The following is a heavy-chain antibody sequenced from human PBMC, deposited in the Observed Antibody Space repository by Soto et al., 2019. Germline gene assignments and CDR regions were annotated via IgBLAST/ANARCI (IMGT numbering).Heavy chain of an antibody. CDR2: INHSGST. D-gene: IGHD3-10*01. Sequence: SETLSLTCAVYGGSFSGYYWSWIRQPPGKGLEWIGEINHSGSTNYNPSLKSRVTISVDTSKNQFSLKLSSVTAADTAVYYCARRPSSGDYYYYHYMDVWGIGTTVTVSS. J-gene: IGHJ6*03. CDR3: ARRPSSGDYYYYHYMDV. CDR1: GGSFSGYY. V-gene: IGHV4-34*01.